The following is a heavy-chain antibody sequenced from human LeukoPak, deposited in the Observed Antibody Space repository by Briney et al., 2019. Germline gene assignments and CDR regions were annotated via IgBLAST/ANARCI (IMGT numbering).Heavy chain of an antibody. Sequence: ASVKVYCKASGYTLTSNDISWVRQAPGQGLEWMGWINTYNGNTNYAQNLQGRVTMTTDTSTSTAYMELRSLRSDDTAVYYCARQAGGYSSGWYQFHFDFWGQGTLVTVSS. CDR1: GYTLTSND. CDR2: INTYNGNT. J-gene: IGHJ4*02. V-gene: IGHV1-18*04. CDR3: ARQAGGYSSGWYQFHFDF. D-gene: IGHD6-19*01.